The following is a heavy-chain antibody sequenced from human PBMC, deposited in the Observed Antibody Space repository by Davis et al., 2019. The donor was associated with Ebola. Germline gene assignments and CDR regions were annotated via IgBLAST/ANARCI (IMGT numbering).Heavy chain of an antibody. CDR1: GFVFRNYV. Sequence: PGRSLRLSRAASGFVFRNYVMSWVSQVARNGLEWVSTLGTSADTYYADSVKGRFTISRDNSKNTLYLQMNGLRVEDTAIYYCAKDTSNIWFDIWGQGTNVTVSS. V-gene: IGHV3-23*01. CDR2: LGTSADT. J-gene: IGHJ3*02. D-gene: IGHD1-26*01. CDR3: AKDTSNIWFDI.